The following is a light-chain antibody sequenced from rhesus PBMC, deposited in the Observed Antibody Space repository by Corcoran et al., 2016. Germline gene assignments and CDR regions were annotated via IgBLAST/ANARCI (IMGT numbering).Light chain of an antibody. Sequence: AVVTQEPSQNVSPGGTVTLTSGSSGGTVTITNYPNWFQQKPGQAPRGLIYNTNSKNSWTPARFSGSLAGGKAALTLSGAQPEDEADYYCLLYYGGGDVFGSGTKLTVL. CDR3: LLYYGGGDV. CDR2: NTN. V-gene: IGLV7-71*01. CDR1: GGTVTITNY. J-gene: IGLJ6*01.